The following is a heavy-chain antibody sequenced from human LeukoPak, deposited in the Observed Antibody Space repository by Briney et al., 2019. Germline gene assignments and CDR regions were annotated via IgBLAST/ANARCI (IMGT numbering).Heavy chain of an antibody. J-gene: IGHJ4*02. V-gene: IGHV3-30-3*01. CDR3: ARDWGRRYSSGWYGDFDY. CDR2: ISYDGSDK. Sequence: GGSLRLFCAASGLTFSNYAMHWVRQAPGKGLEWVAVISYDGSDKYYADSVKGRFTISRDNSKNTLYLQMNSLRPEDTAVYYCARDWGRRYSSGWYGDFDYWGQGTLVTVSS. D-gene: IGHD6-19*01. CDR1: GLTFSNYA.